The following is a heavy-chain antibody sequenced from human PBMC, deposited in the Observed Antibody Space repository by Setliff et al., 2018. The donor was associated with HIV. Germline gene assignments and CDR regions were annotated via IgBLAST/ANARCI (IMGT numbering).Heavy chain of an antibody. CDR2: INPDGSTT. Sequence: GGSLRLSCAVSGFTFSTSWLHWVRQAPGKGLVWVSRINPDGSTTDYADSVKGRFTISRDNAKNTLYLQMSSLTPEDTALYYCARAGYYRFDYWGQGTQVTGLL. J-gene: IGHJ4*02. CDR3: ARAGYYRFDY. V-gene: IGHV3-74*01. D-gene: IGHD3-9*01. CDR1: GFTFSTSW.